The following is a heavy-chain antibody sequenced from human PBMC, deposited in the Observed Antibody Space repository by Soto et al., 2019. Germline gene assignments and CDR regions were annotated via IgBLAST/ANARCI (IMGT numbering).Heavy chain of an antibody. Sequence: GGSLRLSCAASGFTFSNAWMSWVRQAPGKGLEWVGRIKSKTDGGTTDYAAPVKGRFTISRDDSKNTLYLQMNSLKTEDTAVYYCTTDPTRLYYYDSSGYSIDYWGQGTLVTVSS. CDR2: IKSKTDGGTT. V-gene: IGHV3-15*01. CDR3: TTDPTRLYYYDSSGYSIDY. J-gene: IGHJ4*02. D-gene: IGHD3-22*01. CDR1: GFTFSNAW.